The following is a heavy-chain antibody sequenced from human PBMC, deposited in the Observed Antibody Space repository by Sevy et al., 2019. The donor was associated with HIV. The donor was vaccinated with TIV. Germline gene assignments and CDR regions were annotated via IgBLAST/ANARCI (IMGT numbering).Heavy chain of an antibody. CDR3: ARAVRDFWSRQPYYYYMHV. CDR1: GGTFSSYA. CDR2: IIPILGIA. V-gene: IGHV1-69*10. D-gene: IGHD3-3*01. J-gene: IGHJ6*03. Sequence: ASVKVSCKASGGTFSSYAISWVRQAPGQGLEWMGGIIPILGIANYAQKFQGRVTITADKSTSTAYMELSSLRSEDTAVYYCARAVRDFWSRQPYYYYMHVWGKGTTVTVSS.